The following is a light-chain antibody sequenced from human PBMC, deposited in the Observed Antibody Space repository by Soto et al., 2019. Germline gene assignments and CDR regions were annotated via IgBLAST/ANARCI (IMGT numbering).Light chain of an antibody. J-gene: IGLJ1*01. CDR3: SSYAGRSNYV. CDR2: EDI. CDR1: SSDVGSYNL. V-gene: IGLV2-23*01. Sequence: QSALTQPASVSGSPGQSITISCTGTSSDVGSYNLVSWYQQPPGKAPKLILYEDIKWTSGVSHRFSGSKSGNTASLTISGLQAGDEADYYCSSYAGRSNYVFGTGTKLTVL.